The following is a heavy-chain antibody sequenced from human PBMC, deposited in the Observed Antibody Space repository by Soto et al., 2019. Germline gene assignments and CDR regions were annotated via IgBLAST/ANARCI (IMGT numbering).Heavy chain of an antibody. V-gene: IGHV4-34*01. D-gene: IGHD2-2*01. CDR1: GGSFSGYY. CDR2: INHSGST. Sequence: QVQLQQWGAGLLKPSETLSLTCAVYGGSFSGYYWSWIRQPPGKGLEWIGEINHSGSTNYNPSLKSRVTISVDTSKNQFSLKLSSVTAADTAVYYCARGHEGRYCSSTSCYGQGRWFDPWGQGTLVTVSS. CDR3: ARGHEGRYCSSTSCYGQGRWFDP. J-gene: IGHJ5*02.